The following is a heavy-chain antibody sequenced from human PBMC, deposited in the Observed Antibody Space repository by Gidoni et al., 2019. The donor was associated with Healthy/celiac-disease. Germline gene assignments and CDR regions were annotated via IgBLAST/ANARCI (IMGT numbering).Heavy chain of an antibody. J-gene: IGHJ6*02. Sequence: EVQLLESGGGLVQPGGSLRLYCSASVFPFSSYAISWVRQAPGKGLEWVTAISGSGGRTYYADSVKGRFTISRDNSKNTLYRQMNSLRAEDTAVYYCAKDLGSRSWYYDAYYYYGMDVWGQGTTVTVSS. CDR3: AKDLGSRSWYYDAYYYYGMDV. CDR1: VFPFSSYA. D-gene: IGHD6-13*01. V-gene: IGHV3-23*01. CDR2: ISGSGGRT.